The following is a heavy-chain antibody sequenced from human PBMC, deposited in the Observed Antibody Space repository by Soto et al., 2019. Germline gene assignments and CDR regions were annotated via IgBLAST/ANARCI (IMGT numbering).Heavy chain of an antibody. CDR1: GGSISSGGYS. V-gene: IGHV4-30-2*01. J-gene: IGHJ6*02. Sequence: SETLSLTCAVSGGSISSGGYSWSWIRQPPGKGLEWIGYIYHSGSTYYNPSLKSRVTISVDRSKNQFSLKLNSVTAADTAVYYCATGPIFTGYPRDYYYGMDVWGQGTTVTVSS. CDR2: IYHSGST. D-gene: IGHD3-9*01. CDR3: ATGPIFTGYPRDYYYGMDV.